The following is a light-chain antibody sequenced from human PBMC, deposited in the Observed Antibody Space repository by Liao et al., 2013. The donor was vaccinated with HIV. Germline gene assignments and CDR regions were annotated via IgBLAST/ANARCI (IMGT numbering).Light chain of an antibody. CDR2: QDT. J-gene: IGLJ2*01. CDR1: KLGDKY. Sequence: SYELTQPPSVSVSPGQTATITCSGDKLGDKYICWYQQKPGQSPVLVIYQDTKRPSGIPERFSGSNSGNTATLTISGTQAMDEADYYCQTWDSSNMIFGGGTKLTVL. V-gene: IGLV3-1*01. CDR3: QTWDSSNMI.